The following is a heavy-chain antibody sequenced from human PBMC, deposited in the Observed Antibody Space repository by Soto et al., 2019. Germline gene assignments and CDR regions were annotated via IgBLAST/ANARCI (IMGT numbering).Heavy chain of an antibody. V-gene: IGHV5-51*01. D-gene: IGHD1-7*01. CDR1: GYAFTGYG. Sequence: GESLKISCKGSGYAFTGYGIGGWGRLPGKGLEWMGIIYPGDSDTRYSPSFQGQVTISADKSISTAYLQWSSLKASDTAMYYCARIYFELSDGMDVWGQGTTVTVSS. CDR3: ARIYFELSDGMDV. J-gene: IGHJ6*02. CDR2: IYPGDSDT.